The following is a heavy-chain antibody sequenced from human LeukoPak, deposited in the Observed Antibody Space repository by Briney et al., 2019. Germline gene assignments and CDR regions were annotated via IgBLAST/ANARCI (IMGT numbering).Heavy chain of an antibody. Sequence: PSETLSLTCAGYGGSFSGYYWSWIRQPPWKGPEWIGEINHRGSTNYNPSRKSGVTISVDTCKNQYSLKLSSVTATDTAVYYCARGVWGSYRSVYYFDYCGQGNLATVSS. CDR1: GGSFSGYY. CDR3: ARGVWGSYRSVYYFDY. V-gene: IGHV4-34*01. CDR2: INHRGST. J-gene: IGHJ4*02. D-gene: IGHD3-16*02.